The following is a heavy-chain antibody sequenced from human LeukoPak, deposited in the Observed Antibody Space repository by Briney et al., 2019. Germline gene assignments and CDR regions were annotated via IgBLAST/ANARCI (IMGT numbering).Heavy chain of an antibody. CDR3: ARDYYGDYVFDY. CDR2: ISSSSTYI. CDR1: GFTFITYS. Sequence: PGGSLRLSCAASGFTFITYSMNWVRQAPGKGLEWVSSISSSSTYIYYEDSVKGRFTISRDNAKNSLYLQMHSLRAEDTAVYYCARDYYGDYVFDYWGQGTLVTVSS. J-gene: IGHJ4*02. D-gene: IGHD4-17*01. V-gene: IGHV3-21*01.